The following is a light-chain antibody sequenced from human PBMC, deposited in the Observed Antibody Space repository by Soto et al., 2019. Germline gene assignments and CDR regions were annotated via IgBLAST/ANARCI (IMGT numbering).Light chain of an antibody. CDR3: QQYAYSPRT. Sequence: MLLTQSPGTLSLSPGQRATLSCTASQSLTNTFLNWYQHKPGQAPRLLIYGVFSRATGIPDRFSGTGSGTDFTLAISRLELEDSAVYFCQQYAYSPRTFGQGTKVDIK. J-gene: IGKJ1*01. V-gene: IGKV3-20*01. CDR1: QSLTNTF. CDR2: GVF.